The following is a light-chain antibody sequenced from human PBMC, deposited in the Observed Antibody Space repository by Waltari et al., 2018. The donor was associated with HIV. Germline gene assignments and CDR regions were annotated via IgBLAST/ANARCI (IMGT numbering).Light chain of an antibody. J-gene: IGLJ1*01. V-gene: IGLV2-8*01. CDR1: SSNVGGYNS. CDR2: EVN. CDR3: SSYAGSDSPYV. Sequence: QSALPQPPSATGSPGPSATIFFTGTSSNVGGYNSVPWYQQHPDKAPKLIIFEVNKRPSGVPDRFSGSKSGNTASLTVSGLQAEDEADYYCSSYAGSDSPYVFGSGTTVTVL.